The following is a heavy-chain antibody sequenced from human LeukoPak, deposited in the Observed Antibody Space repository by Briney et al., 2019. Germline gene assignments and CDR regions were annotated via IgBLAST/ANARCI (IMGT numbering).Heavy chain of an antibody. CDR1: GFTFSSNT. CDR2: ISGSSGSI. J-gene: IGHJ3*02. D-gene: IGHD3-22*01. CDR3: PKGYSSAPSLQYVFAI. Sequence: QPGGSLRLSCEASGFTFSSNTMSWVRQAPGKGREWVSDISGSSGSIYYADCVKGRFTISRDSSENTVYLQINILRGEDAAVYQGPKGYSSAPSLQYVFAIWGQGTMVTVSS. V-gene: IGHV3-23*01.